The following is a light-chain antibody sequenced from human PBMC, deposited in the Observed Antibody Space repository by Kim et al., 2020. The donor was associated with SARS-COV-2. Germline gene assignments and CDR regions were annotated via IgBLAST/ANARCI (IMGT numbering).Light chain of an antibody. CDR1: QSVSSD. CDR3: QQYHNWPIT. CDR2: GAS. Sequence: VSPGERATLSCRASQSVSSDFAWYQQKPGQAPRLLIFGASTRATGIPARFSGSGSGTDFTLTISSLQSEDFAVYYCQQYHNWPITFGQGTRLEIK. J-gene: IGKJ5*01. V-gene: IGKV3-15*01.